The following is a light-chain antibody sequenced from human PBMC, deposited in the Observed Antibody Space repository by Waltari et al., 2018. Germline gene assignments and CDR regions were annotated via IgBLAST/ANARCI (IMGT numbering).Light chain of an antibody. Sequence: HSVLTQPPSASGTPGQRVTIPCSASSPNIGCNAVNWYQQRPGTAPKLVIYSNNERPSGVPDRFSGSKSGTSASLAISGLQSEDEADYYCAAWDDSLSVVFGGGTKLTVL. CDR3: AAWDDSLSVV. CDR1: SPNIGCNA. CDR2: SNN. V-gene: IGLV1-44*01. J-gene: IGLJ2*01.